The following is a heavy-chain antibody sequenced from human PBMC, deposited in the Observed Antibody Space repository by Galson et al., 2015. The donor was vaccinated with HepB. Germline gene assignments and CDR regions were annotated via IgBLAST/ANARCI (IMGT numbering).Heavy chain of an antibody. CDR2: MSWNSGSI. CDR1: GFTFDDYA. J-gene: IGHJ6*02. D-gene: IGHD1-1*01. CDR3: AKGNWMSDYYGMDV. Sequence: SLRLSCAASGFTFDDYAMHWIRQAPGKGLEWVSGMSWNSGSIGYADSVKGRFTISRDNAKNSLYLQMNSLRAEDTALYFCAKGNWMSDYYGMDVWGQGTTVTVSS. V-gene: IGHV3-9*01.